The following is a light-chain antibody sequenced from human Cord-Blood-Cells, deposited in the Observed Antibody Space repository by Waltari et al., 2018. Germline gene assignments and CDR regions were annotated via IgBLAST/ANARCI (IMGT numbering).Light chain of an antibody. V-gene: IGKV2-28*01. CDR3: MQALQTPWT. CDR2: LGS. CDR1: QSLLHSNGYNY. J-gene: IGKJ1*01. Sequence: DIVMTQSQLSLPVTPEEPASISCRSSQSLLHSNGYNYLDWYLQKPGQSPQLLIYLGSNRASGVPDRFSGSGSGTDFTLKISRVEAEDVGVYYCMQALQTPWTFGQGTKVEIK.